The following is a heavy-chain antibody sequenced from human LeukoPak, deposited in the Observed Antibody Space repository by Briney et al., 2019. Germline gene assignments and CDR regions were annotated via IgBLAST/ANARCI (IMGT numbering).Heavy chain of an antibody. CDR2: ISSSGTTI. Sequence: GGSLRLSCAVSGFTFSRYSMNWVRQAPGKGLEWVSYISSSGTTIYYADSVKGRFTISRDNAKSSLYLQMNSLRDEDTAVYYCARDRYCGGDCYSAFDYWGQGTLVTVSS. D-gene: IGHD2-21*02. J-gene: IGHJ4*02. V-gene: IGHV3-48*02. CDR1: GFTFSRYS. CDR3: ARDRYCGGDCYSAFDY.